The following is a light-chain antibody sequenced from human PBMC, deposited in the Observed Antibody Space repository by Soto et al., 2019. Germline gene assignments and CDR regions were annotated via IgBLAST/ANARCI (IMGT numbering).Light chain of an antibody. CDR3: QQYRSFSVT. Sequence: DIQMTQSPSTLSASVGDRVTITCRASQSISSWLAWYQQKPGKAPKLLVYDASILESGVPSRFGGSGSGTEFTLTISSLQSDDFATYYCQQYRSFSVTFGGGTRLEIK. V-gene: IGKV1-5*01. CDR2: DAS. J-gene: IGKJ4*01. CDR1: QSISSW.